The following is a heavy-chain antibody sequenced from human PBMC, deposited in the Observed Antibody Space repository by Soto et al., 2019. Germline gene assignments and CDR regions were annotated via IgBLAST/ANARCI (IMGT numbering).Heavy chain of an antibody. D-gene: IGHD5-12*01. V-gene: IGHV3-30*18. CDR1: GFTFNNYG. CDR2: ILYDGGKN. CDR3: AKSRDGYHFYFYYGMDV. Sequence: QVQLVESGGGVVQPGRSLRLSCAASGFTFNNYGMHWVRQAPGKGLEWVAHILYDGGKNYYADSVKGRFTISRDNSKNTLYLQMNSLPAEYTAVYFCAKSRDGYHFYFYYGMDVWGQGTEVTVSS. J-gene: IGHJ6*02.